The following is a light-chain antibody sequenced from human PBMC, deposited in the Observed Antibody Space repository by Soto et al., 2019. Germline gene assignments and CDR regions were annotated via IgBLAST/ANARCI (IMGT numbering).Light chain of an antibody. CDR2: YIS. CDR1: QSAGNF. J-gene: IGKJ5*01. Sequence: EIVMTQSPATLSVSPGETASLSCRASQSAGNFLAWYQQKPGQAPRLLIYYISTRAAGLPDRFSGSGSGTEFTLTISSLQSEDCAVYYCQQYNKWPITFGQGTRLEIK. V-gene: IGKV3-15*01. CDR3: QQYNKWPIT.